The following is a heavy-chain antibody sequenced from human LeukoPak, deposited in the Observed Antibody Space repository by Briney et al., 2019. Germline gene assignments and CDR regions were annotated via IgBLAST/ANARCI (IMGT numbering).Heavy chain of an antibody. V-gene: IGHV3-30-3*01. CDR2: ISYDGSNK. D-gene: IGHD2-2*01. CDR3: ARGLGPAASFDY. Sequence: GGSLRLSCAASGFTFSSYAMHWVRQAPGKGLEWVAVISYDGSNKYYADSVKGRFTISRDNSKNTLYLQMNSLRAEDTAVYYCARGLGPAASFDYWGQGTLVTVSS. CDR1: GFTFSSYA. J-gene: IGHJ4*02.